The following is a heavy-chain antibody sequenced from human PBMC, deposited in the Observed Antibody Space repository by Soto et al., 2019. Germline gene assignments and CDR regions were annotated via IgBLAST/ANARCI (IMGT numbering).Heavy chain of an antibody. Sequence: EVQLVETGGGLIQPGGSLRLSCAASGFIVSNSYMSWVRQAPGRGLEWVSIIYAIGSTYYADSVKGRFTISRDHSKNNLYLQMNRLRVEDTAVDYCARSPYGDIVNGQAWFDSWGQGTLVTVCS. CDR2: IYAIGST. V-gene: IGHV3-53*02. CDR1: GFIVSNSY. CDR3: ARSPYGDIVNGQAWFDS. D-gene: IGHD3-9*01. J-gene: IGHJ5*01.